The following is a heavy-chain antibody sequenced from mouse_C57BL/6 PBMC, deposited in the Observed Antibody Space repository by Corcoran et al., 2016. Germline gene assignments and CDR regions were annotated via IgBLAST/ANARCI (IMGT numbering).Heavy chain of an antibody. CDR1: GYTFTDYY. V-gene: IGHV1-75*01. J-gene: IGHJ1*03. D-gene: IGHD1-1*01. CDR3: ARGLYGSSYGWYFDV. CDR2: IFPGSGST. Sequence: QVQLQQSGPELVKPGASVKISCKAYGYTFTDYYINWVKQRPGQGLEWIGWIFPGSGSTYYNEKFKGKATLTVDKSSSTAYMLLSSLTSEDSAVYFCARGLYGSSYGWYFDVWGTGTTVTVSS.